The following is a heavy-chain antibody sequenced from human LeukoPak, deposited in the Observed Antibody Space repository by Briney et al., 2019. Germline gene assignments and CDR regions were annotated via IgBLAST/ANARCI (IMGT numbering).Heavy chain of an antibody. CDR3: ARDQYHYYGLDV. CDR2: INTGGGTI. D-gene: IGHD4-11*01. CDR1: GFTFSSYE. V-gene: IGHV3-48*03. Sequence: PGRSLRLSSAASGFTFSSYEMNWVRQAPRKGLEWVSYINTGGGTIYADSVKGRFTISRDNARNSLYLQMNSLRVEDTALYYCARDQYHYYGLDVWGQGTTVTVSS. J-gene: IGHJ6*02.